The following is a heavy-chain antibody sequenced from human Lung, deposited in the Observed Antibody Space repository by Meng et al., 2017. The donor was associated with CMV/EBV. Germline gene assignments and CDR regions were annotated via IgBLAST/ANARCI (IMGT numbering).Heavy chain of an antibody. V-gene: IGHV3-74*03. CDR3: VRGMGTD. CDR2: INSEGNII. D-gene: IGHD5-24*01. CDR1: GSTFGTYW. J-gene: IGHJ4*02. Sequence: GESLKISCGASGSTFGTYWMHWVRQAPGKGLVWVSRINSEGNIITYADSVKGRFTISRDNAKNTLYLQMLSLRVEDTAIYYCVRGMGTDWGQGILVTVSS.